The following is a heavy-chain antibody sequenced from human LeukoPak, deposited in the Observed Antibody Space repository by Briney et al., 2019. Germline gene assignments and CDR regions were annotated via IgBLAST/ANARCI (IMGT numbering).Heavy chain of an antibody. Sequence: SETLSLTCTVSGGSISSSSYYWGWIRQPPGKGLEWIGSIYYSGSTYYNPSLKSRVTISLDTSKNQFSLKLSSVTAADTAVYYCARGNRRGSRAYYFDYWGQGTLVTVSS. J-gene: IGHJ4*02. CDR2: IYYSGST. CDR1: GGSISSSSYY. D-gene: IGHD6-13*01. CDR3: ARGNRRGSRAYYFDY. V-gene: IGHV4-39*01.